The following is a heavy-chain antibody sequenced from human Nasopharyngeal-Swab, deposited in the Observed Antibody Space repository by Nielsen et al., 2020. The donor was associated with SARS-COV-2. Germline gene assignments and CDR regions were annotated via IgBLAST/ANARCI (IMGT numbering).Heavy chain of an antibody. Sequence: ESLKISCTVSGGSISSSTYYWAWIRQPPGKGLEWIGSIYYGGSIYYNPSLKSRVTISVDTSKNQFSLKLSSVTAADTAVYYCATLSSSWYEYYFDYWGQGTLVTVSS. D-gene: IGHD6-13*01. CDR3: ATLSSSWYEYYFDY. V-gene: IGHV4-39*01. CDR1: GGSISSSTYY. CDR2: IYYGGSI. J-gene: IGHJ4*02.